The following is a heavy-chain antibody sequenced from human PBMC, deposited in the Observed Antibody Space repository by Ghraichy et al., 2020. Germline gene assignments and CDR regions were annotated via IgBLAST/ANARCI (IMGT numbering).Heavy chain of an antibody. CDR2: IKEDGSGK. D-gene: IGHD6-13*01. V-gene: IGHV3-7*01. CDR1: GFTFSNYW. J-gene: IGHJ2*01. Sequence: LSLTCAASGFTFSNYWMTWVRQAPGKGLEWVATIKEDGSGKYYVDSVKGRFTISRDNAENSLYLQMNSLRAEDTAVYYCARLPLPRRAAVGDWYFDLWGRGTLVTVSS. CDR3: ARLPLPRRAAVGDWYFDL.